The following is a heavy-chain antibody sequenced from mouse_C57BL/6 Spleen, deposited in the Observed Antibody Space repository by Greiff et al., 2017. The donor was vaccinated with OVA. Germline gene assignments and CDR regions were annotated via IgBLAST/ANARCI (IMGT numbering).Heavy chain of an antibody. CDR1: GFTFSDYY. J-gene: IGHJ3*01. CDR2: INYDGSST. V-gene: IGHV5-16*01. CDR3: ASEGPYYGRFAY. D-gene: IGHD1-1*01. Sequence: EVKLMESEGGLVQPGRSMKLSCTASGFTFSDYYMAWVRQVPEKGLEWVANINYDGSSTYYLDSLKSRFIISRDNAQNILYLHMSSLKSEDTATYDCASEGPYYGRFAYWGQGTLVTVSA.